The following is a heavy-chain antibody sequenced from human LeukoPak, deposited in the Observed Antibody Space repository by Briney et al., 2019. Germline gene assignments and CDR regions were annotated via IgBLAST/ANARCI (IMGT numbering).Heavy chain of an antibody. D-gene: IGHD3-22*01. J-gene: IGHJ1*01. Sequence: PGGSLRLSCEASGFTFSSYGMHWVRQAPGKGLEWVAVISFDGSNKDYADSVKGRFTMSRDNSKNTLYLQMNSLRPEDTAVYYCARDAGRSGYREYFQHWGQGTLVTVSS. CDR3: ARDAGRSGYREYFQH. CDR2: ISFDGSNK. CDR1: GFTFSSYG. V-gene: IGHV3-30*19.